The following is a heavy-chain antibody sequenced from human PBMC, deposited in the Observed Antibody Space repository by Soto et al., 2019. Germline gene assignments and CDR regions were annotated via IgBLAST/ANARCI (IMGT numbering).Heavy chain of an antibody. CDR1: GYTFTGYY. V-gene: IGHV1-2*04. J-gene: IGHJ6*02. CDR2: INPNSGGT. D-gene: IGHD3-10*01. CDR3: ARDRRRKGLLWSHSGMDV. Sequence: ASVKVSCKASGYTFTGYYMHWVRQAPGQGLEWMGWINPNSGGTNYAQKFQGWVTMTRDTSIRTAYMELSRLRSDDTAVYYCARDRRRKGLLWSHSGMDVWGQGTTVTVSS.